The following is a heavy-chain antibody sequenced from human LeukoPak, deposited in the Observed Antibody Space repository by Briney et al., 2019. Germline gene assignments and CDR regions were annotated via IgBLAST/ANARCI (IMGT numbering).Heavy chain of an antibody. CDR1: GFTFSTYA. J-gene: IGHJ4*02. Sequence: GGSLRLSCAASGFTFSTYAMHWVRQAPGKGLEWVAIISSDGNNKYYADSVKGRFTISRDNAKNSLYLQMNSLRAEDTAVYYCARERGATGWFDYWGQGTLVTVSS. D-gene: IGHD6-19*01. CDR2: ISSDGNNK. V-gene: IGHV3-30-3*01. CDR3: ARERGATGWFDY.